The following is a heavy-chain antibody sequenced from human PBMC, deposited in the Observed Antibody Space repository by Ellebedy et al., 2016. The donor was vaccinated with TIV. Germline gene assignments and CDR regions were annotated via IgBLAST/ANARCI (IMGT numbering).Heavy chain of an antibody. D-gene: IGHD3-10*01. CDR2: INHRGAT. V-gene: IGHV4-34*01. J-gene: IGHJ4*02. CDR1: VVSFSGYY. Sequence: PETLSLTXEIDVVSFSGYYWAWVRQPPGKGLEWIGDINHRGATKSISSLKSRVTISLDTSKKQFSLNITSVTAADTAFYYCARGSMVRGLAGWGQGTLVTVSS. CDR3: ARGSMVRGLAG.